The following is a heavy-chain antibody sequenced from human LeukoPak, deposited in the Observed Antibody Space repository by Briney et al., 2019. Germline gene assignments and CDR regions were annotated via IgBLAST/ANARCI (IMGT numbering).Heavy chain of an antibody. D-gene: IGHD2-2*02. CDR1: GYTFTSYG. CDR3: ASSRDIVVVPAAIPELGY. CDR2: ISAYNGNT. V-gene: IGHV1-18*01. J-gene: IGHJ4*02. Sequence: ASVKVSCKASGYTFTSYGISWVRQAPGQGLEWMGRISAYNGNTNYAQKLQGRVTMTTDTSTSTAYMELRSLRSDDTAVYYCASSRDIVVVPAAIPELGYWGQGTLVTVSS.